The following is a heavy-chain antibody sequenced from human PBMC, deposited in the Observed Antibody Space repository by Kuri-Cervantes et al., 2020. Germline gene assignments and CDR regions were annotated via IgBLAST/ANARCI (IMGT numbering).Heavy chain of an antibody. CDR3: ARPTRFYYYYGMDV. CDR2: ISYDGSNK. D-gene: IGHD3-10*02. CDR1: GFTFSSYA. J-gene: IGHJ6*02. V-gene: IGHV3-30-3*01. Sequence: GGSLRLSCAASGFTFSSYAMHWVRQAPGKGLEWVAVISYDGSNKYYADSVKGRFTISRDNSKNTLYLKMNSLRAEDTAVYYCARPTRFYYYYGMDVWGQGTTVTVSS.